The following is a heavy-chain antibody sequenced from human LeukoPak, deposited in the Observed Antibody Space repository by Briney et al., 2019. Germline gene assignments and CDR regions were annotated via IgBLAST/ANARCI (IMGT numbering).Heavy chain of an antibody. CDR2: ISYDGSNE. CDR3: ASDIDGYNMVY. CDR1: GFTFSSYV. V-gene: IGHV3-30*04. D-gene: IGHD5-24*01. Sequence: WGSLRLSCAASGFTFSSYVMHWVRQAPGKGLEWVAIISYDGSNEYYADSVKGRFTISRDNSKNTLYLQMNSLRAADTAVYYCASDIDGYNMVYWGQGTLVTVSS. J-gene: IGHJ4*02.